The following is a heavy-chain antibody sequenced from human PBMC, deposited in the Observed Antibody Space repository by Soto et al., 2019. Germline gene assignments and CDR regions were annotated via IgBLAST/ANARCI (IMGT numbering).Heavy chain of an antibody. Sequence: SETLSLTCTVSGGSISSYYWSWIRQPPGKGLVWIGYIYYSGSTNYNPSLKSRVTISVDTSKNQFSLKLSSVTAADTAVYYCARHLALGYSNYGYYYYYMDVWGKGTTVTVSS. CDR3: ARHLALGYSNYGYYYYYMDV. CDR1: GGSISSYY. V-gene: IGHV4-59*08. D-gene: IGHD4-4*01. CDR2: IYYSGST. J-gene: IGHJ6*03.